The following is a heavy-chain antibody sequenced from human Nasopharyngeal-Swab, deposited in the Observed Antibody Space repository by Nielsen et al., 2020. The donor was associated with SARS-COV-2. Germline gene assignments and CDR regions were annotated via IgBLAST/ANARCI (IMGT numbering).Heavy chain of an antibody. CDR3: ARVDNYYDSSGNVDY. CDR2: ISYDGSNK. V-gene: IGHV3-30-3*01. Sequence: WIRQPPGKGLEWVAVISYDGSNKYYADSVKGRFTISRDNSKNTLYLQMNSPRAEDTAVYYCARVDNYYDSSGNVDYWGQGTLVTVSS. D-gene: IGHD3-22*01. J-gene: IGHJ4*02.